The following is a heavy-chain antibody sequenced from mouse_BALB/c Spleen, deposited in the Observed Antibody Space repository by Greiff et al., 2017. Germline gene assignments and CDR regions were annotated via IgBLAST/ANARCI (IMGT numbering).Heavy chain of an antibody. D-gene: IGHD1-1*01. V-gene: IGHV5-4*02. CDR2: ISDGGSYT. CDR3: ARGGRFPAWFAY. Sequence: EVKLQESGGGLVKPGGSLKLSCAASGFTFSDYYMYWVRQTPEKRLEWVATISDGGSYTYYPDSVKGRFTISRDNAKNNLYLQMSSLKSEDTAMYYCARGGRFPAWFAYWGQGTLVTVSA. CDR1: GFTFSDYY. J-gene: IGHJ3*01.